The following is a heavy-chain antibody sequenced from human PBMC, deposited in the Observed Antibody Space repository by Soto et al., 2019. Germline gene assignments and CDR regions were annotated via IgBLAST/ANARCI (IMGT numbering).Heavy chain of an antibody. CDR2: IIPIFGTA. J-gene: IGHJ4*02. CDR3: ARHPKNYSDSSGYSPFDY. V-gene: IGHV1-69*06. D-gene: IGHD3-22*01. CDR1: GGTFSSYA. Sequence: SVKVSCKASGGTFSSYAISWVRQAPGQGLEWMGGIIPIFGTANYAQKFQGRVTITADKSTSTAYMELSSLRSEDTAVYYCARHPKNYSDSSGYSPFDYWGQGTLVTVSS.